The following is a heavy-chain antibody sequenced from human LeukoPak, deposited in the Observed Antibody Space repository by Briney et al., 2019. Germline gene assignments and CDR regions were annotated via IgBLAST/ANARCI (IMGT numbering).Heavy chain of an antibody. CDR2: ISSSGSTI. J-gene: IGHJ4*02. D-gene: IGHD3-22*01. CDR3: ARAPRCYYDSSGYCGYYFDY. CDR1: GFTFSDYY. V-gene: IGHV3-11*04. Sequence: PGGSLRLSCAASGFTFSDYYMSWIRQAPGRGLEWVSYISSSGSTIYYADSVKGRFTISRENAKKSLYMHMNSLSAADTDVSYCARAPRCYYDSSGYCGYYFDYWGQGTLVTVSS.